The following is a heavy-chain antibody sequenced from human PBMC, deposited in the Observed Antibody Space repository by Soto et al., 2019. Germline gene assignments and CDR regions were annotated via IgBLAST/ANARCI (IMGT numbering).Heavy chain of an antibody. CDR2: VFYNEII. CDR1: GVSISSYY. Sequence: SETLSLTCAVSGVSISSYYWSWIRQPPGKGLEWIGYVFYNEIINYSPSLKVRVTMSMEMSTNHFSLELRSVTAADTAVYFCERVGEGGSSSNHHDYCGPGPLVTVYS. CDR3: ERVGEGGSSSNHHDY. V-gene: IGHV4-59*01. J-gene: IGHJ4*02. D-gene: IGHD6-6*01.